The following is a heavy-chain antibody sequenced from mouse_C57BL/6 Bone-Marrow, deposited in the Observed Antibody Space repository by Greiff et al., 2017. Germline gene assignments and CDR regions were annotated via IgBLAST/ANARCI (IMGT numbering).Heavy chain of an antibody. V-gene: IGHV1-55*01. CDR3: ARYGSSGYVGAMDY. Sequence: QVQLKQPGAELVKPGASVKMSCKASGYTFTSYWITWVKQRPGQGLEWIGDIYPGSGSTNYNEKFKSKATLTVDTSSSTAYMQLSSLTSEDSAVYYCARYGSSGYVGAMDYWGQGTSVTVSS. CDR1: GYTFTSYW. J-gene: IGHJ4*01. D-gene: IGHD3-2*02. CDR2: IYPGSGST.